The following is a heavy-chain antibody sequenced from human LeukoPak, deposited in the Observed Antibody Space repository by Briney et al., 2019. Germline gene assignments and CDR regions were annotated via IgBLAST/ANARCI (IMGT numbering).Heavy chain of an antibody. CDR1: GFTFCNYA. V-gene: IGHV3-23*01. CDR3: AKGFSIVVVPAAMSY. J-gene: IGHJ4*02. D-gene: IGHD2-2*01. CDR2: IIGSGGRT. Sequence: GGSLRLSCAASGFTFCNYAMTWVRQAPGKGLEWVSGIIGSGGRTYYADSVKGRFTISRDNSKNTLYLQMNSLRAEDTAVYYCAKGFSIVVVPAAMSYWGQGTLVTVSS.